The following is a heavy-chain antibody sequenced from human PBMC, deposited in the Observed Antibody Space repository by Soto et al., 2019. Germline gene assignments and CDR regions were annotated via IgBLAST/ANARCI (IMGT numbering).Heavy chain of an antibody. Sequence: EVQLVQSGAEVKKPGESLRISCQGSGYSFTGYWIAWVRQMPGKGLECMGRIDPGDSFTNYSPSFRGHVTISTDKSISTVYLQWSSLKASDTAMYYCARLEYTKDYYFDYWGQGSLVTVSS. V-gene: IGHV5-10-1*03. CDR1: GYSFTGYW. D-gene: IGHD2-15*01. CDR3: ARLEYTKDYYFDY. J-gene: IGHJ4*02. CDR2: IDPGDSFT.